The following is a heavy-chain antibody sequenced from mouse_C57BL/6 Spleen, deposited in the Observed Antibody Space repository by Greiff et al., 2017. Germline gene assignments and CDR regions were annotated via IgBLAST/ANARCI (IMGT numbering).Heavy chain of an antibody. D-gene: IGHD2-4*01. CDR1: GYTFTSYG. CDR3: ARNYDYDGSSFAY. J-gene: IGHJ3*01. CDR2: IYPRSGNT. Sequence: VKLQQSGAELARPGASVKLSCKASGYTFTSYGISWVKQRTGQGLEWIGEIYPRSGNTYYNEKFKGKATLTADKSSSTAYMELRSLTSEDSAVYFCARNYDYDGSSFAYWGQGTLVTVSA. V-gene: IGHV1-81*01.